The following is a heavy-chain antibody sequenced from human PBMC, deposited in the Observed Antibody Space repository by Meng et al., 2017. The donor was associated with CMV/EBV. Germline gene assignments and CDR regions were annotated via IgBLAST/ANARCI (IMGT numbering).Heavy chain of an antibody. Sequence: GSLRLFCTVSGGSISSSSYCWGWIRQPPGKGLEWIGSIYYSGSTYYNPSLKSRVTISVDTSKNQFSLKLSSVTAADTAVYYCAREYGSGSYYNWFDPWGQGTLVTVSS. D-gene: IGHD3-10*01. V-gene: IGHV4-39*07. J-gene: IGHJ5*02. CDR1: GGSISSSSYC. CDR2: IYYSGST. CDR3: AREYGSGSYYNWFDP.